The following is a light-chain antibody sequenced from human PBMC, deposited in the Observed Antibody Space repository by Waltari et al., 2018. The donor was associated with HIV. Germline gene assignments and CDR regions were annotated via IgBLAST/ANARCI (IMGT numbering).Light chain of an antibody. CDR3: GAWDSSLNDDGV. CDR2: DNN. V-gene: IGLV1-51*01. Sequence: QSVLTQPPSVSADTGPNCTILCSGSSPNHWKNAVSYSQQLPGTAPKLLIYDNNKRPSGIPDRCAGSKSGTSALLVIIGLPTGDEADYYCGAWDSSLNDDGVFGGGTKLTVL. CDR1: SPNHWKNA. J-gene: IGLJ2*01.